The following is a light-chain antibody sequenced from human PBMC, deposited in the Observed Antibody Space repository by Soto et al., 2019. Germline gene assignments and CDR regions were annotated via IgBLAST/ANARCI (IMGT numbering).Light chain of an antibody. CDR1: QTITSN. Sequence: VFTQSPGTLPNSTGGRAILSCRAIQTITSNYLAWYQQRPGQAPRLLIYGASTRATGIPARFSGSGSGTGFTLTISSLQSEDFAVYYCQEYNNWTPWTFGQGTKVDI. CDR3: QEYNNWTPWT. V-gene: IGKV3-15*01. CDR2: GAS. J-gene: IGKJ1*01.